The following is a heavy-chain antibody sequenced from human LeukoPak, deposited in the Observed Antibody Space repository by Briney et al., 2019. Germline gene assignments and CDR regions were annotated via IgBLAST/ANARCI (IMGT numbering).Heavy chain of an antibody. CDR2: IKQDGSER. CDR1: GFTFSTYW. V-gene: IGHV3-7*01. D-gene: IGHD4-11*01. J-gene: IGHJ6*03. Sequence: PGGSLRLSCAASGFTFSTYWMSWVRQAPGKGLERVANIKQDGSERRYADSVKGRFTISRDNAKNSLYLEMNSLRAEDAAVYYCARAPASNLFRCMDVWGKGTTVTVSS. CDR3: ARAPASNLFRCMDV.